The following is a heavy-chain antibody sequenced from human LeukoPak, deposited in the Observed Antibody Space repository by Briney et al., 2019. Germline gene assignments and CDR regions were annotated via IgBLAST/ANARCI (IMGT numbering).Heavy chain of an antibody. Sequence: GGSLRLSCAASGFTFSSYWMSWVRQAPGKGLEWVANIKQDGSEKYYVDSVKGRFTISRDNAKNSLYLQMNSLRAEDTAVYYCATDDSGYDAASPHYYYMDVWGKGTTVTVSS. J-gene: IGHJ6*03. CDR3: ATDDSGYDAASPHYYYMDV. CDR1: GFTFSSYW. V-gene: IGHV3-7*01. CDR2: IKQDGSEK. D-gene: IGHD5-12*01.